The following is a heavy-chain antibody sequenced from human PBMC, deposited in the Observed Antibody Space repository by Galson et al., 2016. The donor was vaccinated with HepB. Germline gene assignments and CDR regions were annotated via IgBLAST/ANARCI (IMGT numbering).Heavy chain of an antibody. Sequence: SVKVSCKASGYTLSSYYMHWVRQAPGQGLEWMGVMFPSGGRTSYAQKFQGRVTMTRDTSTSTDYMELSSLGSEDTAVYYCARDPPTSSSFDHWGQGTLVTVSS. CDR1: GYTLSSYY. CDR2: MFPSGGRT. J-gene: IGHJ4*02. CDR3: ARDPPTSSSFDH. V-gene: IGHV1-46*01.